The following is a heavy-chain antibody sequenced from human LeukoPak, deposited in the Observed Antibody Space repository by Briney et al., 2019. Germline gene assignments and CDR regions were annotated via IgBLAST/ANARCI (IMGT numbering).Heavy chain of an antibody. CDR2: IYTSGST. CDR3: ARVKSRWFGELLEGWFDP. Sequence: SETLSLTCTVSGGSISSSSYYWGWIRQPAGKGLEWIGRIYTSGSTNYNPSLKSRVTMSVDTSKNQFSLKLSSVTAADTAVYYCARVKSRWFGELLEGWFDPWGQGTLVTVSS. J-gene: IGHJ5*02. CDR1: GGSISSSSYY. V-gene: IGHV4-61*02. D-gene: IGHD3-10*01.